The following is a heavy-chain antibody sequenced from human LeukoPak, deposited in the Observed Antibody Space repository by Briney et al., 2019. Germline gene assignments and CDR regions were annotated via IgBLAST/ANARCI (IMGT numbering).Heavy chain of an antibody. J-gene: IGHJ3*02. CDR1: GFTFGDYA. CDR2: IRSKAYGGTT. D-gene: IGHD1-26*01. CDR3: ARARSGSYLMPDAFDI. Sequence: GGSLRLSCTASGFTFGDYAMSWFRQAPGKGLEWVGFIRSKAYGGTTEYAASVKGRFTISRDDSKNSLYLQMNSLKTEDTAVYYCARARSGSYLMPDAFDIWGQGTMVTVSS. V-gene: IGHV3-49*03.